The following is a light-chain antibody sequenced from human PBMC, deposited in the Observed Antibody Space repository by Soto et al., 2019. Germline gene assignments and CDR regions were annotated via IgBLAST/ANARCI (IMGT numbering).Light chain of an antibody. CDR1: QIVSSS. J-gene: IGKJ5*01. V-gene: IGKV3-15*01. CDR3: QQYNKWPPIT. CDR2: SGY. Sequence: FVVTQSPYTLSLSPGETATLSCRGSQIVSSSVAWYQHKPVQSPMLVVYSGYKSSPVIPARFSGSGSGTEFTITITSMQSEDSAVYYCQQYNKWPPITFGQGTRLEIK.